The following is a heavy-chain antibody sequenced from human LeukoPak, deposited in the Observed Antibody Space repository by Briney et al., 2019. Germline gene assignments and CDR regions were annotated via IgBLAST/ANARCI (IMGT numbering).Heavy chain of an antibody. Sequence: GGSLRLSCTASEFTVSRNYMLWVRQAPGKGMEWVSLIFSNGDTHYADSVKGRFTISRDTSKNTVSLQMNSLRVEDTAMYYCTRDQMNYWGQGTLVTVSS. CDR1: EFTVSRNY. CDR2: IFSNGDT. CDR3: TRDQMNY. J-gene: IGHJ4*02. D-gene: IGHD5-24*01. V-gene: IGHV3-53*01.